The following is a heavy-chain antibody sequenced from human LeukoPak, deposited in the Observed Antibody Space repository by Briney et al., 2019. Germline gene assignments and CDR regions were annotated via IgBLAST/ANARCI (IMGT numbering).Heavy chain of an antibody. D-gene: IGHD3-10*01. J-gene: IGHJ5*02. CDR1: GGSISSGDYY. Sequence: SETLSLTCTVSGGSISSGDYYWSWIRQPPGKGLEWIGYIYYSGSTYYNPSLKSRVTISVDTSKNQFSLKLSSVTAADTAVYYCARVDNHLMVRGVITDSGWFDPWGQGTLVTVSS. V-gene: IGHV4-30-4*01. CDR3: ARVDNHLMVRGVITDSGWFDP. CDR2: IYYSGST.